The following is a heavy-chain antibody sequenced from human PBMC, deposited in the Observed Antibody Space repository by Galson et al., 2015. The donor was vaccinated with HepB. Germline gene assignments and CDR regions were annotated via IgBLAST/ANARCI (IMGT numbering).Heavy chain of an antibody. CDR3: AKDLVRGVMTFDY. J-gene: IGHJ4*02. V-gene: IGHV3-30*18. Sequence: SLRLSCAASGFTFSSYGMHWVRQAPGKGLEWVAVISYGGSNKYYADSVKGRFTISRDNSKNTLYLQMNSLRAEDTAVYYCAKDLVRGVMTFDYWGQGTLVTVSS. CDR2: ISYGGSNK. CDR1: GFTFSSYG. D-gene: IGHD3-10*01.